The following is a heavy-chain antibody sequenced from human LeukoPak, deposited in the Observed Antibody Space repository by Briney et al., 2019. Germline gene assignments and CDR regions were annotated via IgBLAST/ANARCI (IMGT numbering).Heavy chain of an antibody. D-gene: IGHD2-15*01. CDR1: GFTFSSYG. V-gene: IGHV3-33*01. CDR3: ARVGFCSGGLCPYYFDY. Sequence: GGSLRLSCAASGFTFSSYGMHWVRQAPGKGLEWVAVIWYDGSNKYYAGSVKGRFTISRGNSKNTLYLQMNSLRAEDTAVYYCARVGFCSGGLCPYYFDYWGQGTLVTVSS. CDR2: IWYDGSNK. J-gene: IGHJ4*02.